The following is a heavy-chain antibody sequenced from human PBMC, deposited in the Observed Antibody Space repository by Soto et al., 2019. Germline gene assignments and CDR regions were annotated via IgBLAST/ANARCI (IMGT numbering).Heavy chain of an antibody. D-gene: IGHD3-16*01. J-gene: IGHJ5*02. CDR2: INPAGTIT. CDR1: GFPFSHYW. CDR3: TSDTFGLRDT. V-gene: IGHV3-74*01. Sequence: MQMVESGGGSVQPGGSLRLSCAASGFPFSHYWMHWVRQTPGKGLVSVSRINPAGTITNYADSVEGRFTISRDNADSALFLQMNSLSAEDTAIYYCTSDTFGLRDTWGQGTLVTVSS.